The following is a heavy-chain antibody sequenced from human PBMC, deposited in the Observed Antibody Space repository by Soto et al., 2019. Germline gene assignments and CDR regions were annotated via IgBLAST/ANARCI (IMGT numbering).Heavy chain of an antibody. V-gene: IGHV1-8*01. Sequence: ASVKVSCKASGYTFTSYDINWVRQATGQGLEWMGWMNPNSGNTGYAQKFQGRVTMTRNTSISTAYMELSSLRSEDTAVYCCGREPLGAAAGDYYGMDVWGQGTTVTSP. D-gene: IGHD6-13*01. CDR3: GREPLGAAAGDYYGMDV. CDR2: MNPNSGNT. J-gene: IGHJ6*02. CDR1: GYTFTSYD.